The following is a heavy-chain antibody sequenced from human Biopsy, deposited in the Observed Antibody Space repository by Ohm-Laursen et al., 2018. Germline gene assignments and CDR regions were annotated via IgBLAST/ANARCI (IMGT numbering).Heavy chain of an antibody. CDR3: ATKLTGYFHH. CDR1: GGTFSNYG. D-gene: IGHD3-9*01. Sequence: SVKVSCKSPGGTFSNYGVNWVRQAPGQGLEWLGGNIPILGTGNYAQKFQDRVTVAAATSTSTATMELSSLRSDDTAVYYCATKLTGYFHHWGQGTLVIVSS. CDR2: NIPILGTG. J-gene: IGHJ1*01. V-gene: IGHV1-69*06.